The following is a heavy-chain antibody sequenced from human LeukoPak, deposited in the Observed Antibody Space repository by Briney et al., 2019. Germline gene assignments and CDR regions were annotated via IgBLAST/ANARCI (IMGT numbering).Heavy chain of an antibody. D-gene: IGHD3-3*01. Sequence: GGSLRLSCAASGFTFSSYWMSWVRQAPGKGLEWVANVKQDGSEKYYVDSVKGRFTISRDNAKNSLYLQMNSLRAEDTAVYYCARDSKSIRIFGVVIQPHDYWGQGTLVTVSS. CDR2: VKQDGSEK. CDR1: GFTFSSYW. J-gene: IGHJ4*02. CDR3: ARDSKSIRIFGVVIQPHDY. V-gene: IGHV3-7*01.